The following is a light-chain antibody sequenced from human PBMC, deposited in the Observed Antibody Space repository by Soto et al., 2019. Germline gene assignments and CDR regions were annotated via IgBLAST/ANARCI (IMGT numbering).Light chain of an antibody. CDR1: STDIGRYNY. CDR2: DVT. J-gene: IGLJ3*02. Sequence: QSALTQPASVSGSPGQSITISCTGTSTDIGRYNYVSWYQQHPDKAPKLIIYDVTTRPSGVSNRFSGSKSGNTASLTISGLQAEDEADYYCCSYTSSSTLGVFGGGTKLTVL. V-gene: IGLV2-14*03. CDR3: CSYTSSSTLGV.